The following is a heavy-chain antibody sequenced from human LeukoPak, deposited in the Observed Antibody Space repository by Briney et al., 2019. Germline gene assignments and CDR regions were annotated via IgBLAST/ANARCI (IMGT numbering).Heavy chain of an antibody. CDR3: ARSRKNDCSSTSCYTDY. V-gene: IGHV4-39*02. CDR1: GGSISSSSYY. D-gene: IGHD2-2*02. CDR2: IYYSGGT. Sequence: SETLSLTCTVSGGSISSSSYYWGWLRQPPGKGLEWIGSIYYSGGTYYNPSLKSRVTISVDTSKNHFSLKVSSVTAADTAVYYCARSRKNDCSSTSCYTDYWGQGTPVTVSS. J-gene: IGHJ4*02.